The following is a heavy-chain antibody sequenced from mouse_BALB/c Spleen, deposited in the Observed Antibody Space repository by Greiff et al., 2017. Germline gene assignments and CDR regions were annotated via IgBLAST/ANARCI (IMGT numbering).Heavy chain of an antibody. D-gene: IGHD3-1*01. Sequence: EVQRVESGGGLVKPGGSLKLSCAASGFTFSSYAMSWVRQTPEKRLEWVASISSGGSTYYPDSVKGRFTISRDNARNILYLQMSSRRSEDTAMYYCARGGGLRGYFDYWGQGTTLTVSS. V-gene: IGHV5-6-5*01. CDR1: GFTFSSYA. CDR2: ISSGGST. CDR3: ARGGGLRGYFDY. J-gene: IGHJ2*01.